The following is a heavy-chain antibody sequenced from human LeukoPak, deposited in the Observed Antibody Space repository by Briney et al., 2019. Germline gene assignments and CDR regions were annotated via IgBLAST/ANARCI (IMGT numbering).Heavy chain of an antibody. D-gene: IGHD6-13*01. CDR2: IFHTGTA. Sequence: SETLSLTCNVSSGSIRSYYWSWIRQPPGRGLEWIGYIFHTGTATYNPSLKSRFTMSVDTSKNQFSLKVTSVTAADTAVYYCASQVHWAAALDSWGQGTLASVSS. CDR3: ASQVHWAAALDS. V-gene: IGHV4-59*08. CDR1: SGSIRSYY. J-gene: IGHJ4*02.